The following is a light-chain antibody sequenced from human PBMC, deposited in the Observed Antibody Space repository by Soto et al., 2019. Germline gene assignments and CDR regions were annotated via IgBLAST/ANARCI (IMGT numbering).Light chain of an antibody. Sequence: DIQMTQSPSSLSASVGDRVTITCRASQGISNYLAWYQQKPGKVPKLLIYAASTLQSGVPSRFSGSGSGTDFNLTISSLQPEDVATYSCQKYNRAPRTFVQGTKVEIK. J-gene: IGKJ1*01. CDR3: QKYNRAPRT. CDR1: QGISNY. V-gene: IGKV1-27*01. CDR2: AAS.